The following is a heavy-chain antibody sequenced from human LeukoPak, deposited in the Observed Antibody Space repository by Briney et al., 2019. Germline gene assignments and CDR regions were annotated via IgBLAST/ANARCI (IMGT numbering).Heavy chain of an antibody. CDR2: INHSGST. D-gene: IGHD6-13*01. Sequence: SSETLSLTCAVYGGSFSGYYWSWIRQPPGKGLEWIGEINHSGSTNYNPSLKSRVTISVDTSKNQFSLKLSSVTAADTAAYYCARGRYSSSWYRRTFDPWGQGTLVTVSS. CDR1: GGSFSGYY. V-gene: IGHV4-34*01. CDR3: ARGRYSSSWYRRTFDP. J-gene: IGHJ5*02.